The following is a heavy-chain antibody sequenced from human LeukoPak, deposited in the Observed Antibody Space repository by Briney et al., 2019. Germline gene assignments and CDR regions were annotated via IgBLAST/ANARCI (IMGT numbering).Heavy chain of an antibody. CDR1: GYTFTGYY. CDR2: INPSGGST. J-gene: IGHJ4*02. CDR3: ARFGTGVCY. D-gene: IGHD3-16*01. V-gene: IGHV1-46*01. Sequence: AASVKVSCKASGYTFTGYYLHWVRQAPGQGLEWMGIINPSGGSTSYAQKFQGRVTMTRDMSTSTVYMELSSLRSEDTAVYYCARFGTGVCYWGQGTLVTVSS.